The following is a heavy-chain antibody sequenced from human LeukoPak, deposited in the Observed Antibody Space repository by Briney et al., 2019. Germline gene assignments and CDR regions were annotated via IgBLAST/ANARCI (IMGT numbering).Heavy chain of an antibody. V-gene: IGHV3-15*01. CDR3: TTGGYGGQFDY. D-gene: IGHD5-12*01. CDR2: IKSKTDGCTT. Sequence: GGSLRLSCAASGFAFSNAWMSWVRQAPGKGLEWVGRIKSKTDGCTTDYAAPVKGRFTISRDDSKNTMYLQMNSLKTEDTAVYYCTTGGYGGQFDYWGQGTLVTVSS. CDR1: GFAFSNAW. J-gene: IGHJ4*02.